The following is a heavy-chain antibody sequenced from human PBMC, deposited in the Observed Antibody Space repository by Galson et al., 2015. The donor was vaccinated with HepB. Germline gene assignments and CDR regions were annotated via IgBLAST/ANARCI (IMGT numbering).Heavy chain of an antibody. Sequence: SLRLSCAASGFTFSSYGMHWVRQAPGKGLEWVAVISYDGSNKYYADSVKGRFTISRDNSKNTLYLQMNSLRAEDTAVYYCAKEGESSGWYYYYYGMDVWGQGTTVTVSS. D-gene: IGHD6-19*01. CDR1: GFTFSSYG. CDR3: AKEGESSGWYYYYYGMDV. CDR2: ISYDGSNK. J-gene: IGHJ6*02. V-gene: IGHV3-30*18.